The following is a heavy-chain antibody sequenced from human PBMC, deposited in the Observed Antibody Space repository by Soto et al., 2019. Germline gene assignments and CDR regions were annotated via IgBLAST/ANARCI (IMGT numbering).Heavy chain of an antibody. V-gene: IGHV2-70*01. CDR1: GFSLSTSGMC. CDR3: ERMARTFDFWSGLRDV. D-gene: IGHD3-3*01. CDR2: IDWDDDK. J-gene: IGHJ6*04. Sequence: SGPTLVNPTQTLTLTCTFSGFSLSTSGMCVSWIRQPPGKALEWLALIDWDDDKYYSTSLKTRLTISKDTSKNQVVLTMTNMEPVDTATSYWERMARTFDFWSGLRDVWGNGTTVTGSA.